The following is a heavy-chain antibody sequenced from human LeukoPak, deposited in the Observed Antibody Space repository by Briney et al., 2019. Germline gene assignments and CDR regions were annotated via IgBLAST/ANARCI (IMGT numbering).Heavy chain of an antibody. D-gene: IGHD3-16*01. CDR2: IYYSGST. CDR1: GGSISSYY. V-gene: IGHV4-59*01. Sequence: SETLSLPCTVSGGSISSYYWSCLRQPPGKGLEWFGYIYYSGSTNSNPSLKSRVTISVDTSKNQFSLKLSSVTAADTAVYYCARETSQKGAHYMDVWGKGTTVTISS. CDR3: ARETSQKGAHYMDV. J-gene: IGHJ6*03.